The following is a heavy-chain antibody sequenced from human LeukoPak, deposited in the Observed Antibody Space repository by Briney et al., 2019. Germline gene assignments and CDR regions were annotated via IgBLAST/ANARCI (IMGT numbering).Heavy chain of an antibody. J-gene: IGHJ4*02. CDR3: ARASMGLLWFGEQGDFDY. V-gene: IGHV4-34*01. D-gene: IGHD3-10*01. Sequence: PSETLSLTCTVSGGSISSYYWSWIRQPPGKGLEWIGEINHSGSTNYNPSLKSRVTISVDTSKNQFSLKLSSVTAADTAVYYCARASMGLLWFGEQGDFDYWGQGTLVTVSS. CDR1: GGSISSYY. CDR2: INHSGST.